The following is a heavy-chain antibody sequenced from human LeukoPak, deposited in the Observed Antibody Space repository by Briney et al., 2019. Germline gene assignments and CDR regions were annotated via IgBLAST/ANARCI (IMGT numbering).Heavy chain of an antibody. CDR1: GFTFSSYE. J-gene: IGHJ6*02. Sequence: GGSLRLSCAASGFTFSSYEMSWVRPAPGEGLEWISLICSSGDTIYYAVSVRGRFTISRDNAKNSLYLQMNSLRAEDTAVYYCARGVGRDDGNFGVWGQGTTVTVSS. V-gene: IGHV3-48*03. CDR3: ARGVGRDDGNFGV. CDR2: ICSSGDTI. D-gene: IGHD4-23*01.